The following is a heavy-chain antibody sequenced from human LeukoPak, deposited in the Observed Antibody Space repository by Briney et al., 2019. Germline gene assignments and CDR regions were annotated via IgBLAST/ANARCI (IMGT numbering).Heavy chain of an antibody. CDR1: GFTFGIYD. CDR3: AKKGQADDDGKPD. D-gene: IGHD1-1*01. CDR2: INRGVGST. V-gene: IGHV3-23*01. Sequence: GGSLRLSCAASGFTFGIYDLSWVRQAPGKGLECVSAINRGVGSTYYADSVKGRFTTSRDNSKNTLYLQMNNLRADDTAVYYCAKKGQADDDGKPDWGQGTLVTVSS. J-gene: IGHJ4*02.